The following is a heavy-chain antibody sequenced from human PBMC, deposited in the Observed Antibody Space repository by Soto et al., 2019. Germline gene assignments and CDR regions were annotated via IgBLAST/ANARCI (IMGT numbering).Heavy chain of an antibody. V-gene: IGHV4-4*02. CDR3: CRAHLAHGSGRSWFDP. D-gene: IGHD3-10*01. Sequence: QVQLQESGPGLVKPSATLSLTCAVSSGSISSSNWWSWVLQPPGKGLEWIREIYHSGSTNYNPSFKSRVTISVGKSKNQFSLKLRSGTAADTAVYYCCRAHLAHGSGRSWFDPWGQGTLVTVSS. J-gene: IGHJ5*02. CDR2: IYHSGST. CDR1: SGSISSSNW.